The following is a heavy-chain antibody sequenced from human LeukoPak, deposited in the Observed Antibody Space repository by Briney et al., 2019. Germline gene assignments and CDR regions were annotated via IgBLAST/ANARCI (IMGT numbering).Heavy chain of an antibody. J-gene: IGHJ4*02. V-gene: IGHV3-66*01. D-gene: IGHD3-22*01. CDR1: GFTVSSNY. Sequence: GGSLRLSCAASGFTVSSNYMSWVRQAPGKGLEWVSVIYSGGSTYYADSVKGRFTISRDNSKNTLYLQMNSLRAEDTAVYYCARDSGYYDSSCYYRHYFDYWGQGTLVTVSS. CDR2: IYSGGST. CDR3: ARDSGYYDSSCYYRHYFDY.